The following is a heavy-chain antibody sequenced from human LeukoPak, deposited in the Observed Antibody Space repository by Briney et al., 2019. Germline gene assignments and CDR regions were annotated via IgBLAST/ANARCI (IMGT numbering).Heavy chain of an antibody. CDR2: INSDGSST. CDR1: GFTFSSNW. CDR3: ARSPLTVTTRLHFDY. J-gene: IGHJ4*02. Sequence: PGGSLRLSCATCGFTFSSNWMYWVRQTPGKGLVWVSRINSDGSSTSYADSVKGRFTISRDNAKDTLYLQMNSLRAEDTAVYYCARSPLTVTTRLHFDYCRQGTLVTVSS. D-gene: IGHD4-17*01. V-gene: IGHV3-74*01.